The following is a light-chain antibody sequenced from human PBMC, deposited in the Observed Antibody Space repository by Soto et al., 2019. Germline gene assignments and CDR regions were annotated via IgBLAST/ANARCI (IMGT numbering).Light chain of an antibody. CDR3: VSFTTSKTRV. V-gene: IGLV2-14*03. CDR2: DVS. J-gene: IGLJ2*01. CDR1: SSDVGAYNY. Sequence: QSVLTQPASVSGSPGQSITISCTGTSSDVGAYNYVSWYQQHPGKAPKVMIYDVSNRPSGVSNRFSGSKSGNTASLTISGLQDEDEADYYCVSFTTSKTRVFGGGTKLTVL.